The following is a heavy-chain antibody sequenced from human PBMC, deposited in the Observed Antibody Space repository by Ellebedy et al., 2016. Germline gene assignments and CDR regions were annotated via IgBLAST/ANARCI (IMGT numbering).Heavy chain of an antibody. Sequence: SETLSLTXAVSGGSISSGGYSWSWIRQPPGKGLEWIGYIYHSGSTYYNPSLKSRVTISVDRSKNQFSLKLSSVTAADTAVYYCASRRDGYNYYWYFDLWGRGTLVTVSS. CDR2: IYHSGST. CDR3: ASRRDGYNYYWYFDL. CDR1: GGSISSGGYS. J-gene: IGHJ2*01. V-gene: IGHV4-30-2*01. D-gene: IGHD5-24*01.